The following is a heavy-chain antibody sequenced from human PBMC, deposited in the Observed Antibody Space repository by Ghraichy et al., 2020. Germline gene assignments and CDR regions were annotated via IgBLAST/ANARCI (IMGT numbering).Heavy chain of an antibody. CDR1: GGSINSHY. V-gene: IGHV4-59*08. CDR2: IYSGSI. Sequence: ESLNISCTVSGGSINSHYWSWIRQPPGKGLEWIGYIYSGSINYNPSLTSRVTISVDTSKNQFSLKLSSVTAADTAVYYCARYYHDSSGYYYDYWGQGTLVTVSS. D-gene: IGHD3-22*01. J-gene: IGHJ4*02. CDR3: ARYYHDSSGYYYDY.